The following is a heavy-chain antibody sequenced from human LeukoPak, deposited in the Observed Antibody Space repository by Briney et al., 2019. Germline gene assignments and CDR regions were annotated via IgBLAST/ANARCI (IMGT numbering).Heavy chain of an antibody. D-gene: IGHD5-18*01. CDR2: ISSSSSYI. Sequence: PGGSLRLSCAASGFTFDNYSMNWVRQGPGKGLEWVSSISSSSSYIYYADSVKGRFTISRDNAKNSLYLQMNSLRAEDTAVYYCARGADVPIRGIQLWLGDWGQGTLVTVSS. CDR3: ARGADVPIRGIQLWLGD. V-gene: IGHV3-21*01. CDR1: GFTFDNYS. J-gene: IGHJ4*02.